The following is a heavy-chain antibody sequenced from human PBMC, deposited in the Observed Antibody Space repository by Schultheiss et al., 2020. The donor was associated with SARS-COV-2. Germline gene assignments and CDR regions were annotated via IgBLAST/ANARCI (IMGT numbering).Heavy chain of an antibody. Sequence: GGSLRLSCAASGFTFNNYAMSWVRQAPGKGLEWVSTISGNTANTYYADSVKGRFTISRDNSKDTLYLHMNSLRAEDKAVYHCTKEGVIPSAIQGFDYWGQGALVTVSS. V-gene: IGHV3-23*01. CDR3: TKEGVIPSAIQGFDY. J-gene: IGHJ4*02. CDR2: ISGNTANT. D-gene: IGHD2-2*02. CDR1: GFTFNNYA.